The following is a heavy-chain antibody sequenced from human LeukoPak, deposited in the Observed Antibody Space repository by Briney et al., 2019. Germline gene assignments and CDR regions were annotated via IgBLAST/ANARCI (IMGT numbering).Heavy chain of an antibody. Sequence: SETLSLTCAVYGGSFSGYYWSWIRQPPGKGLEWIGEINHSASTNYNPSLKSRVTISVDTSKIQFSLKLSSVTAADTAVYYCASIAYCCGDCAPSPPCFDYWGQGTLVTVSS. J-gene: IGHJ4*02. CDR1: GGSFSGYY. CDR2: INHSAST. CDR3: ASIAYCCGDCAPSPPCFDY. V-gene: IGHV4-34*01. D-gene: IGHD2-21*02.